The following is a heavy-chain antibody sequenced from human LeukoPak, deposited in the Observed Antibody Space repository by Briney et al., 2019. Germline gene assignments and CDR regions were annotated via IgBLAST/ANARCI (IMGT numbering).Heavy chain of an antibody. Sequence: GGSLRLSCAASGFTFSDHAMSWVRQTPAKGLESVSSISAGGDRTHYADSVKGRFTISRDNAKNTLYLEMNSLRAEDTAVYYCARGYCSGGSCYRNGMDVWGQGTTVTVPS. J-gene: IGHJ6*02. D-gene: IGHD2-15*01. CDR2: ISAGGDRT. V-gene: IGHV3-23*01. CDR1: GFTFSDHA. CDR3: ARGYCSGGSCYRNGMDV.